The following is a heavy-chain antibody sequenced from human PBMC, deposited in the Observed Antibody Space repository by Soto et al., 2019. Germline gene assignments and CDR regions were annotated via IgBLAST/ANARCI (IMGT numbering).Heavy chain of an antibody. CDR3: ARPYYYGSGSYSRGWFDP. D-gene: IGHD3-10*01. J-gene: IGHJ5*02. CDR1: GGSFSGYY. V-gene: IGHV4-34*01. CDR2: INHSGST. Sequence: QVQLQQWGAGLLKPSETLSLTCAVYGGSFSGYYWSWIRQPPGKGLEWIGEINHSGSTNYNPSLKSRVTISVDTSKNQFSLKLSSVTAADTAVYYCARPYYYGSGSYSRGWFDPWGQGTLVTFSS.